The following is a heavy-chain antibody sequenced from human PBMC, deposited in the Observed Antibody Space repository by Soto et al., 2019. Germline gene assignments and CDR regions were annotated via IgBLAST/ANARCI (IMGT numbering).Heavy chain of an antibody. CDR2: ISAYNGNT. CDR3: AREIAVAGPFFDY. Sequence: AAVKVSCKASGYTFTRYGRRWLRPAPGQGLEWMGWISAYNGNTNYAQKLQGRVTMTTDTSTSTAYMELRSLRSDDTAVYYCAREIAVAGPFFDYWGQGTLVTVSS. D-gene: IGHD6-19*01. CDR1: GYTFTRYG. J-gene: IGHJ4*02. V-gene: IGHV1-18*01.